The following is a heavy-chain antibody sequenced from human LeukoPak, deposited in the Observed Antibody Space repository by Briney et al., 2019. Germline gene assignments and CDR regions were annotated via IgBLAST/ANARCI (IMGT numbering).Heavy chain of an antibody. CDR2: INHSGST. CDR1: GGSFSGYY. V-gene: IGHV4-34*01. Sequence: SETLSLTCAVYGGSFSGYYWSWIRQPPGKGLEWLGEINHSGSTNYNPSLKSRVTISVDTSKNQFSLKLSSVTAAGTAVYYCARRKAYDYVWGSYRHFDYWGQGTLVTVSS. D-gene: IGHD3-16*02. J-gene: IGHJ4*02. CDR3: ARRKAYDYVWGSYRHFDY.